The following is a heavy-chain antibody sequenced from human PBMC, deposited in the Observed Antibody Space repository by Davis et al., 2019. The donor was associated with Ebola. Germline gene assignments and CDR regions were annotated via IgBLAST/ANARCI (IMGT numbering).Heavy chain of an antibody. D-gene: IGHD4-11*01. CDR1: GYTFTDYN. J-gene: IGHJ4*02. Sequence: ASVQVSCMASGYTFTDYNIHWLRQAPGQGLEWLGRVILKSGATNYAQKFQGRVTITRDTTISTVYMELSSLRYDDTADYYCARGHNYAHEDWGQGTLVTVSS. V-gene: IGHV1-2*06. CDR3: ARGHNYAHED. CDR2: VILKSGAT.